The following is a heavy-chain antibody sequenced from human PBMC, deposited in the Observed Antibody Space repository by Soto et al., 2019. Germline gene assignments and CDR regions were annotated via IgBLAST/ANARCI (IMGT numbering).Heavy chain of an antibody. CDR1: GYTFTSYA. CDR3: ARAPRNYDYFDY. CDR2: INAGNGNT. J-gene: IGHJ4*02. D-gene: IGHD1-7*01. V-gene: IGHV1-3*01. Sequence: ASVKVSCQASGYTFTSYAMHWGRQAPGQRLEWMGWINAGNGNTKYSQKFQGRVTITRDTSASTAYMELSSLRSEDTAVYYCARAPRNYDYFDYWGQGTLVPVSS.